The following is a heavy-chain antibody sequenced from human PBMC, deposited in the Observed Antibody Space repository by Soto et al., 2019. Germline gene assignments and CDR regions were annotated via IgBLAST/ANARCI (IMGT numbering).Heavy chain of an antibody. V-gene: IGHV3-48*02. J-gene: IGHJ4*02. CDR1: GFTFSSYS. CDR3: ARARGYSYGYVDY. D-gene: IGHD5-18*01. Sequence: VQLVESGGGLVQPGGSLRLSCAASGFTFSSYSMNWVRQAPGKGLEWVSYISTSGSTIYYADSVEGRFTISRDNAKNSLYLQMNSLRDEDTAVYYCARARGYSYGYVDYWGQGTLVTVSS. CDR2: ISTSGSTI.